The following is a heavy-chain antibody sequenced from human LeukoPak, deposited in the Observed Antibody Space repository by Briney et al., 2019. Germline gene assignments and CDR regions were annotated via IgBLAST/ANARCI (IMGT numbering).Heavy chain of an antibody. D-gene: IGHD5-18*01. Sequence: SVKVSCKASGGTFNSSGISWVRQAPGQGLEWMGGIISFFGAAHYIQKFQGRLTITADESTSTAYMELSSLTSEDTAVYYCARGLLDTAMVTAGYWGQGTLVTVSS. J-gene: IGHJ4*02. CDR2: IISFFGAA. V-gene: IGHV1-69*13. CDR1: GGTFNSSG. CDR3: ARGLLDTAMVTAGY.